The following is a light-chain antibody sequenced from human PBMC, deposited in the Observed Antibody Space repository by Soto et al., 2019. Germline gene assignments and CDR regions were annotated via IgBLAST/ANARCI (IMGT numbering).Light chain of an antibody. CDR3: QQRYSTPST. J-gene: IGKJ3*01. Sequence: DLQMTQSPSSLSASVGARVTITCRARQSISGYLNWYQQQPGKAPKVLISGASTLHNGVPSRCSGRGSGTDFTLPISSLQPEDFATYYCQQRYSTPSTFGPGTKVDI. CDR1: QSISGY. V-gene: IGKV1-39*01. CDR2: GAS.